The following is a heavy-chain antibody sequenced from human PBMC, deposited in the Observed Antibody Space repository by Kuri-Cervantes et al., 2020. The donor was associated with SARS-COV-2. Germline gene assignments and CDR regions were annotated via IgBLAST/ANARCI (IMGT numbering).Heavy chain of an antibody. CDR3: AKDSGYYDSSGYYRY. D-gene: IGHD3-22*01. V-gene: IGHV3-30*18. CDR2: ISYDGSNK. J-gene: IGHJ4*02. CDR1: GFTFSSYG. Sequence: GESLKISCAASGFTFSSYGMHWVRQAPGKGLEWVAVISYDGSNKYYADPVKGRFTISRDNSKNTLYLQMNSLRAEDTAVYYCAKDSGYYDSSGYYRYWGQGTLVTVSS.